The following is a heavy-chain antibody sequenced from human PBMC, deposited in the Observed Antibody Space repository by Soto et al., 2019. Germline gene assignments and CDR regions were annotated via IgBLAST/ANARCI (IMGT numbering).Heavy chain of an antibody. J-gene: IGHJ4*02. CDR3: ARSIVATSMTTVTTRPIYYFYY. CDR1: GGSFSGYY. Sequence: PSETLSLTCAVYGGSFSGYYWSWIRQPPGKGLEWIGEINHSGSTNYNPSLKSRVTISVDTSKNQFSLKLSSVTAADTAVYYCARSIVATSMTTVTTRPIYYFYYWGQGTLVTVSS. D-gene: IGHD4-17*01. CDR2: INHSGST. V-gene: IGHV4-34*01.